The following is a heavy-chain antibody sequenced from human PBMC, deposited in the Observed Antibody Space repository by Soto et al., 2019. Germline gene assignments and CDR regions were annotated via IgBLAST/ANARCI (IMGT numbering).Heavy chain of an antibody. J-gene: IGHJ6*03. CDR1: GGSFSGYY. Sequence: QVQLQQWGAGLLKPSETLSLTCAVYGGSFSGYYWSWIRQPPGKGLEWIGEINHSGSTNYNPSLKRRVTISVDTSKNQFSLKLSSVTAADTAVYYCASSRRRGYSGYANYYYYYMDVWGKGTTVTVSS. V-gene: IGHV4-34*01. CDR3: ASSRRRGYSGYANYYYYYMDV. CDR2: INHSGST. D-gene: IGHD5-12*01.